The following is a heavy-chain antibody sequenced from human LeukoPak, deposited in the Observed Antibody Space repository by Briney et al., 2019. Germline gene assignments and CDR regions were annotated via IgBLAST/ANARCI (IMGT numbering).Heavy chain of an antibody. D-gene: IGHD3-10*01. Sequence: PGGPLSFPCAASGFTFEDNAMHWFRQAPGKGPEWVSGISWNSGSIDYVDSVRGRFTISRDNAKNSLYLQMNSLRAEDTALYYCVRGRPSDYWGQGTLVTVSS. CDR2: ISWNSGSI. J-gene: IGHJ4*02. V-gene: IGHV3-9*01. CDR1: GFTFEDNA. CDR3: VRGRPSDY.